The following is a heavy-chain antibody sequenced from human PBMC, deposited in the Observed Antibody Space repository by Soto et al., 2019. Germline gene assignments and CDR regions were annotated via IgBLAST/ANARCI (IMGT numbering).Heavy chain of an antibody. V-gene: IGHV3-33*06. Sequence: GGSLRLSCEVSGFTFSAYGMHWVRQAPGKGLEWVAVIWSDGSNKYYADSVKGRFTISRDNSKNTLYLQVNSLRAEDTAVYYCAKEFWSGPFDYWGQGTLVTVSS. CDR1: GFTFSAYG. J-gene: IGHJ4*02. CDR3: AKEFWSGPFDY. CDR2: IWSDGSNK. D-gene: IGHD3-3*01.